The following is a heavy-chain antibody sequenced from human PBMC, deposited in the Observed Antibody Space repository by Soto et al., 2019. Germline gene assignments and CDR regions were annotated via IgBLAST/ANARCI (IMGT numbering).Heavy chain of an antibody. D-gene: IGHD3-3*01. CDR3: AITITIFGVAYNDAFDI. CDR1: GGSFSGYY. V-gene: IGHV4-34*01. J-gene: IGHJ3*02. CDR2: INHSGST. Sequence: SETLSLTCAVYGGSFSGYYWSWIRQPPGKGLEWIGEINHSGSTNYNPSLKSRVTISVDTSKNQFSLKLSSVTAADTAVYYCAITITIFGVAYNDAFDIWGQGTMVTVSS.